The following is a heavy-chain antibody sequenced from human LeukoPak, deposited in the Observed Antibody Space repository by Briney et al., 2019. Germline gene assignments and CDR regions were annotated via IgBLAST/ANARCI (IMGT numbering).Heavy chain of an antibody. CDR1: GFTFSSYA. Sequence: GGSLRLSCAASGFTFSSYAMSWVRQAPGKGLEWVSAISGSGGSTYYADSVKGRFTISRDNSKSTLYLQMNSLRAEDTAVYYCAKDPLATVTIFDYWGQGTLVTVSS. CDR2: ISGSGGST. V-gene: IGHV3-23*01. J-gene: IGHJ4*02. D-gene: IGHD4-17*01. CDR3: AKDPLATVTIFDY.